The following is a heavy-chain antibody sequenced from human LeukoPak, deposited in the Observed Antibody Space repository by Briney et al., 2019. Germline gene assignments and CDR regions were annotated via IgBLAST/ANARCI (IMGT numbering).Heavy chain of an antibody. CDR2: IKKDGSEM. CDR3: ARQETSSYNGAFDI. Sequence: PGGSLRLSCEASGLIFSSYWMSWVRQAPGKRLEWVANIKKDGSEMYYVDSVKGRFTISRDNAKNSLYLQMNSLRADDTAVYHCARQETSSYNGAFDIWGQGTMVTVSS. V-gene: IGHV3-7*01. D-gene: IGHD1-26*01. CDR1: GLIFSSYW. J-gene: IGHJ3*02.